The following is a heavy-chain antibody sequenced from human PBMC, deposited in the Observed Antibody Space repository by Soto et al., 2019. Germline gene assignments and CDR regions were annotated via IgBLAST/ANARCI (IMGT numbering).Heavy chain of an antibody. J-gene: IGHJ4*02. CDR1: GDIFNADG. CDR3: ARSRGRYYPYFFDY. V-gene: IGHV1-69*06. CDR2: MSSVFGTA. Sequence: ASVKVSCKASGDIFNADGISWVRQAPGQGLERMGGMSSVFGTANYAQKFQGRITITADTSTSTAYMELTSLTSEDTAIYYCARSRGRYYPYFFDYWGQGTLVTVSS. D-gene: IGHD1-26*01.